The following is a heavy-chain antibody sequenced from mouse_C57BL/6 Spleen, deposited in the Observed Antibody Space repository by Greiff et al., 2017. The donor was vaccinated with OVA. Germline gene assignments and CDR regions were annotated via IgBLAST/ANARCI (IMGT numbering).Heavy chain of an antibody. D-gene: IGHD2-5*01. CDR3: ARWGDSNYLDY. Sequence: EVQLQQSVAELVRPGASVKLSCTASGFNIKNTYIPRVNKRHDKGLEQIGRIDPANGNTKYAPKFQGKATITADTSSNTAYLQLSSLTSEDTAIYYCARWGDSNYLDYWGQGTTLTVSS. CDR2: IDPANGNT. J-gene: IGHJ2*01. V-gene: IGHV14-3*01. CDR1: GFNIKNTY.